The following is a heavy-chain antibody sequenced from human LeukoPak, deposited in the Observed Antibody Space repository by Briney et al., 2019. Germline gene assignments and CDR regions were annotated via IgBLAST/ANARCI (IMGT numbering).Heavy chain of an antibody. CDR2: INTNTGNP. CDR1: GYTFNSYV. V-gene: IGHV7-4-1*02. Sequence: ASVKVSCKASGYTFNSYVMNWVRQAPGQVLEWMGWINTNTGNPTYAQGFTGRFVFSLDTSVSTTYLQISSLRAEDTAVYYCAREWLKFNYWGKEPLVTVSS. J-gene: IGHJ4*02. D-gene: IGHD5-24*01. CDR3: AREWLKFNY.